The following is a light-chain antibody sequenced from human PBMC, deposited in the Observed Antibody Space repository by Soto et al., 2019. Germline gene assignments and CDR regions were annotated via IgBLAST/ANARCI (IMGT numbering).Light chain of an antibody. Sequence: EIVMTQSPATLSVSPGERATLSCRASQSVSSNLAWYQQKPGQAPRLLIYGASTRATGIPARFSGSGSGTKFTLTISSLQSEDFAVYSCQQHTNWPLGTFGQRTKVEIK. CDR2: GAS. V-gene: IGKV3-15*01. CDR3: QQHTNWPLGT. CDR1: QSVSSN. J-gene: IGKJ1*01.